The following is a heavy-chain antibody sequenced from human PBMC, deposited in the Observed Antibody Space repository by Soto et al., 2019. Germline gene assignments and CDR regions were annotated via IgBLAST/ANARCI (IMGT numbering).Heavy chain of an antibody. Sequence: LRLSCAASGFTFSGSAMHWVRQASGKGLEWVGRIRSKANSYATAYAASVKGRFTISRDDSKNTAYLQMNSLKTEDTAVYYCTIVGVTDWYFDLWGRGTLVTVSS. D-gene: IGHD2-21*02. V-gene: IGHV3-73*01. CDR1: GFTFSGSA. J-gene: IGHJ2*01. CDR3: TIVGVTDWYFDL. CDR2: IRSKANSYAT.